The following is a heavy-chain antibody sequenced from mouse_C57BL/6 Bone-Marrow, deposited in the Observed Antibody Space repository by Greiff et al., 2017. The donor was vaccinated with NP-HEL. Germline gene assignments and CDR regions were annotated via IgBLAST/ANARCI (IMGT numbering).Heavy chain of an antibody. Sequence: EVQLQQSGAELVRPGASVKLSCTASGFNIKDDYMHWVKQRPEQGLEWIGWIDPENGDTEYASKFQGKATLTADKSSSTAYMQLSSLTSEDSAVYFCARSYSNIDYWGQGTTLTVSS. V-gene: IGHV14-4*01. D-gene: IGHD2-5*01. CDR2: IDPENGDT. CDR1: GFNIKDDY. CDR3: ARSYSNIDY. J-gene: IGHJ2*01.